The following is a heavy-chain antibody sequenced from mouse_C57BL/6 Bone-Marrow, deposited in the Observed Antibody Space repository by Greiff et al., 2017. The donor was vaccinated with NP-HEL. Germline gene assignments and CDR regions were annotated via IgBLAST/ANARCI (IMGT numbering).Heavy chain of an antibody. D-gene: IGHD1-1*01. J-gene: IGHJ4*01. CDR2: IDPENGDT. Sequence: EVQLQQSGAELVRPGASVKLSCTVSGFNIKDDYMHWVKQRPEQGLEWIGWIDPENGDTEYASKFQGKATITADTSSNTAYLQRSSLTSDDTAVYYCTTGGSSPYAMDYWGQGTSVTVSS. CDR3: TTGGSSPYAMDY. V-gene: IGHV14-4*01. CDR1: GFNIKDDY.